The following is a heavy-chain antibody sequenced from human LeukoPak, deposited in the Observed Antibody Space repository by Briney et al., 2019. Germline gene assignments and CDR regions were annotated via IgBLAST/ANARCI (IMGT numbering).Heavy chain of an antibody. CDR3: ARGSRLGLRYFDWQRSANWFDP. CDR2: IYYSGST. Sequence: MPSETLSLTCTVSGGSISSSSYYWGWIRQPPGKGLEWIGSIYYSGSTYYNPSLKSRVTISVDTSKNQFSLKLSSVTAADTAVYYCARGSRLGLRYFDWQRSANWFDPWGQGTLVTVSS. CDR1: GGSISSSSYY. J-gene: IGHJ5*02. D-gene: IGHD3-9*01. V-gene: IGHV4-39*01.